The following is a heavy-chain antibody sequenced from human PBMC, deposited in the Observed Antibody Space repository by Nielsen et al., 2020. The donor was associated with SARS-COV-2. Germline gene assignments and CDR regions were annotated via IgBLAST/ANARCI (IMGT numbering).Heavy chain of an antibody. V-gene: IGHV3-23*01. D-gene: IGHD2-15*01. CDR2: ISKTSTRI. CDR1: GFNFNNYA. Sequence: GESLKISCAASGFNFNNYAMNWVRQAPGKGLEWISDISKTSTRIYYADSVKGRITVSRDNSKNTLYLQMNSLRAEDTAVYYCARVPYCSGGSCYSRYYYYGMDVWGQGTTVTVSS. J-gene: IGHJ6*02. CDR3: ARVPYCSGGSCYSRYYYYGMDV.